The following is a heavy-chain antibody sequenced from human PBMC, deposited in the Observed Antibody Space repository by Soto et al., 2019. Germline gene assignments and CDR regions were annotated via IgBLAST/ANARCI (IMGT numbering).Heavy chain of an antibody. D-gene: IGHD2-21*01. CDR3: TREAIVAENWFDP. Sequence: QVQLVHSGAEVKRPGASVKISCRASGYTFVDYALHWVRQAPGQGLEWVGWMNPNTGNIKYSHNFEDRVSITRDRATSTAYMELIGLRSEDTAVYFCTREAIVAENWFDPWGQGTLVTVSS. CDR1: GYTFVDYA. V-gene: IGHV1-3*01. CDR2: MNPNTGNI. J-gene: IGHJ5*02.